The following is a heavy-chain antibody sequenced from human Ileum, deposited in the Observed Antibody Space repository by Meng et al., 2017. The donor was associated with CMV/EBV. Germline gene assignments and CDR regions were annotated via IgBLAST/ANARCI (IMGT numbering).Heavy chain of an antibody. CDR1: GFIFSHHA. Sequence: GESLKISCAASGFIFSHHAIYWVRQGPGKGLECVAFIGFDGNNKFYEDSVKGRFIISRDNSKNTVYLQMSSLRAEDTAVYYCAKGVIITSYYDYGMDVWG. V-gene: IGHV3-30*02. CDR3: AKGVIITSYYDYGMDV. D-gene: IGHD3-10*01. J-gene: IGHJ6*02. CDR2: IGFDGNNK.